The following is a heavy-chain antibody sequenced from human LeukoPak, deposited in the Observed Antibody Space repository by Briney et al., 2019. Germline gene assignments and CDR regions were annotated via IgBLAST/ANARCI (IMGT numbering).Heavy chain of an antibody. Sequence: SETLSLTCTVSGGSISSSSYYWGWIRQPPGKELEWIGSIYYSGSTYYNPSLKSRVTISVDTSKNQFSLKLSSVTAADTAVYYCARQSEEGYCSSTSCGDFDYWGQGTLVTVSS. CDR2: IYYSGST. D-gene: IGHD2-2*01. CDR3: ARQSEEGYCSSTSCGDFDY. CDR1: GGSISSSSYY. V-gene: IGHV4-39*01. J-gene: IGHJ4*02.